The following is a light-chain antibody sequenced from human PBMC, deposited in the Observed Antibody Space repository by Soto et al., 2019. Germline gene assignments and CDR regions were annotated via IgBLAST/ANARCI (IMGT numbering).Light chain of an antibody. CDR2: AAT. Sequence: DIQMTQSPSSVSASVGDRVTITCRASQDISDWLAWHQQKPGKAPKLLIYAATTLHSGVPSRFSGSGSGTDFPLTISSLQPEDFATYYCQQGQTFPLTFGGGTKVEIK. V-gene: IGKV1-12*01. J-gene: IGKJ4*01. CDR3: QQGQTFPLT. CDR1: QDISDW.